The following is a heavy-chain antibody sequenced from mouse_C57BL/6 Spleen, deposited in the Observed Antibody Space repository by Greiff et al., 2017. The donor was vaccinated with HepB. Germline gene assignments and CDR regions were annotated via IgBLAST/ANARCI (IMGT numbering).Heavy chain of an antibody. CDR3: ARSSTMRYYFDY. D-gene: IGHD2-4*01. J-gene: IGHJ2*01. CDR1: GFTFSDYG. Sequence: EVQRVESGGGLVKPGGSLKLSCAASGFTFSDYGMHWVRQAPEKGLEWVAYISSGSSTIYYADTVKGRFTISRDNAKNTLFLQMTSLRSEDTAMYYCARSSTMRYYFDYWGQGTTLTVSS. V-gene: IGHV5-17*01. CDR2: ISSGSSTI.